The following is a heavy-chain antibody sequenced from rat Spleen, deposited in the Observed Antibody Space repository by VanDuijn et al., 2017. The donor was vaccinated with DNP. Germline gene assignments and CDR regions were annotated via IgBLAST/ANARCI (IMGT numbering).Heavy chain of an antibody. D-gene: IGHD1-1*01. J-gene: IGHJ2*01. CDR2: IIYDGSHT. V-gene: IGHV5-17*01. Sequence: EVHLVESGGGVVQPGNSLKLSCVASGFTFSDSAMAWVRQSPKKGLEWVATIIYDGSHTFYRDSVQGRFTISRDNPKTTLYLQMDSLRSDDTATYYCARQHRWSYYFDYWGQGVMVTVSS. CDR3: ARQHRWSYYFDY. CDR1: GFTFSDSA.